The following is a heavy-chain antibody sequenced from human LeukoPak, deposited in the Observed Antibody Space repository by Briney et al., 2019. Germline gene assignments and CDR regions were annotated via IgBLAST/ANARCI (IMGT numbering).Heavy chain of an antibody. CDR2: IIPIFGTA. V-gene: IGHV1-69*05. CDR1: GGTFSSYA. Sequence: SVKVSCKASGGTFSSYAISWVRQAPGQGLEWMGGIIPIFGTANYAQKFQGRVTITTDESTSTAYMELSSLRSEDTAVYYCARQLGIAVAGDWFDPWGQGTLVTVSS. CDR3: ARQLGIAVAGDWFDP. D-gene: IGHD6-19*01. J-gene: IGHJ5*02.